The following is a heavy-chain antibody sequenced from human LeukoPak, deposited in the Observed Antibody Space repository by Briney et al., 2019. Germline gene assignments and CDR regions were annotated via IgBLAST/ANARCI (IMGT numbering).Heavy chain of an antibody. J-gene: IGHJ5*02. V-gene: IGHV1-18*01. CDR2: ISGYNGNT. Sequence: ASVKVSCKASGYTFSSYGISWVRQAPGQGLEWMGWISGYNGNTKYTERLQGRVTMTRDTSTNTAYMELRSLRSDDTAVYYCARDFDSSSLFDPWDQGTLVTVSS. CDR3: ARDFDSSSLFDP. CDR1: GYTFSSYG. D-gene: IGHD6-13*01.